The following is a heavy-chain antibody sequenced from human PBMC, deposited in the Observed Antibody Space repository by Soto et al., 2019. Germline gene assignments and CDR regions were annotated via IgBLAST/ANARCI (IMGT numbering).Heavy chain of an antibody. CDR3: SFQESTTVTTFEY. J-gene: IGHJ4*01. CDR1: GFSFNNAW. Sequence: GGSLRLSCGASGFSFNNAWMSWIGRAPGKGLEWVGRIKIKTDGGTIDYAAPVKGRFTISRDDSKNTLYLQMNSLKNEDTAVYYCSFQESTTVTTFEYWGHGTLVTVSS. V-gene: IGHV3-15*01. CDR2: IKIKTDGGTI. D-gene: IGHD4-17*01.